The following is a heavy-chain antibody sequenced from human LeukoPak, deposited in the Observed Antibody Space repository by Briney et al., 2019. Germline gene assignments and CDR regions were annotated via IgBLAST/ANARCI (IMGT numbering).Heavy chain of an antibody. D-gene: IGHD3-16*01. J-gene: IGHJ4*02. Sequence: GGSLRLSCAASKFTFSSYWMSWVRQAPGKGLEWVAYMNQLGNEKNYLGSVKGRFTISRDNAKNSLYLQMNSLRAEDTAVYYRARGTYYYEFWGQGTLVTVSS. CDR2: MNQLGNEK. V-gene: IGHV3-7*04. CDR3: ARGTYYYEF. CDR1: KFTFSSYW.